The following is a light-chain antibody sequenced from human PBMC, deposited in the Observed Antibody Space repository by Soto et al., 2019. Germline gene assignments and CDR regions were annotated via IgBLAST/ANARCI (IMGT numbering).Light chain of an antibody. J-gene: IGKJ1*01. Sequence: EMVMTQSPATLSVSPWERATLSCRASQSVSSNLAWYQQKPGQAPRLLIYGASTRATGIPARFSGSGSGTEFTLTISSLQSEDFAVYYCQQYNNWLTWTFGQGTKVDIK. CDR3: QQYNNWLTWT. CDR2: GAS. CDR1: QSVSSN. V-gene: IGKV3-15*01.